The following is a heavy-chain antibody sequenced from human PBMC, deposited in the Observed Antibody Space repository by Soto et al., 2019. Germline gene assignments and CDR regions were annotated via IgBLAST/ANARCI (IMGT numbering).Heavy chain of an antibody. V-gene: IGHV1-3*01. CDR3: ARDQVATNRVADY. Sequence: ASVKVSCKASGYTFTSYAMHWVRQAPGQRLEWMGWINAGNGNTKYSQKFQGRVTITRDTSASTAYMELSSLRSEDTAVYYCARDQVATNRVADYWGQGTLVTVSS. CDR1: GYTFTSYA. D-gene: IGHD5-12*01. J-gene: IGHJ4*02. CDR2: INAGNGNT.